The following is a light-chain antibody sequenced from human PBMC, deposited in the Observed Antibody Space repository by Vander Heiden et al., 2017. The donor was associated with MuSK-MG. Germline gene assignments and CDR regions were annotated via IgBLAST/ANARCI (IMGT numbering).Light chain of an antibody. CDR1: QSVSSSY. CDR3: QQDGSSPRT. J-gene: IGKJ1*01. CDR2: GAS. V-gene: IGKV3-20*01. Sequence: EIVLTQSPGTLSLSPGERATLSCRASQSVSSSYLAWYQQKPGQAPRLLIYGASSRATGIPDRFRGSGSGTDFTLTISRLEPEDFAVYYCQQDGSSPRTFGEGTKVEIK.